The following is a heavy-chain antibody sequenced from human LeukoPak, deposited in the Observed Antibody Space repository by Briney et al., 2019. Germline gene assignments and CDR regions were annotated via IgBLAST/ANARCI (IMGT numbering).Heavy chain of an antibody. J-gene: IGHJ4*02. CDR1: GGSFSGYY. V-gene: IGHV4-34*01. Sequence: SETLSLTCAIYGGSFSGYYWSWIRQPPGKGLEWIGEINHSGSTNYNPSLKSRVTISVDTSKNQFSLKLSSVTAADTAVYYCARGRGSGWDYWGQGTLVTVSS. D-gene: IGHD6-19*01. CDR3: ARGRGSGWDY. CDR2: INHSGST.